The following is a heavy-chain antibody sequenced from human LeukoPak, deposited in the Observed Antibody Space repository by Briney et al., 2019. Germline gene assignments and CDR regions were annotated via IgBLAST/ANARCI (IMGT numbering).Heavy chain of an antibody. J-gene: IGHJ4*02. Sequence: GRSLRLSCAASGFTFSSYGMHWVRQAPGKGLEWVALIRYDGSDIYYADSVKGRFIISRDNSKNTLYLQMNTLRAEDTAVYYCARGSAALYCFDFWGQGTLVTVSS. V-gene: IGHV3-33*01. CDR3: ARGSAALYCFDF. D-gene: IGHD2-2*01. CDR2: IRYDGSDI. CDR1: GFTFSSYG.